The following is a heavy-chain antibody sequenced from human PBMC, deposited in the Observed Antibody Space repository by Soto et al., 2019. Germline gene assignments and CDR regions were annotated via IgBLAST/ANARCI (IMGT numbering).Heavy chain of an antibody. J-gene: IGHJ4*02. V-gene: IGHV4-39*01. CDR3: ARQGRIAAAGPRYFDY. CDR2: IYYSGST. Sequence: SETLSLTCTVSGGSISSSSYYWGWIRQPPGKGLEWIGSIYYSGSTYYNPSLKSRVTIPVDTSKNQFSLKLSSVTAADTAVYYCARQGRIAAAGPRYFDYWGQGTLVTVSS. D-gene: IGHD6-13*01. CDR1: GGSISSSSYY.